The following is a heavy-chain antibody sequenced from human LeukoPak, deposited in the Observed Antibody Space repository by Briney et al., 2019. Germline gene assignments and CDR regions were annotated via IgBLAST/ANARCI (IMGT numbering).Heavy chain of an antibody. D-gene: IGHD3-16*02. J-gene: IGHJ4*02. Sequence: PGCSLRLPFAASGFSYSSYSMNWVRQAPGKGLEWVSSISSSSSYIYYADSVKGRFTISRDNAKNSLYLQMNSLRAEDTAVYYCARHRRTGHFDYWGQGTLVTVSS. CDR3: ARHRRTGHFDY. CDR2: ISSSSSYI. CDR1: GFSYSSYS. V-gene: IGHV3-21*01.